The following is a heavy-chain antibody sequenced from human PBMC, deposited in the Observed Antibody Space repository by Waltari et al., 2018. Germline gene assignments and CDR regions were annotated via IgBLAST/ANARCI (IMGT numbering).Heavy chain of an antibody. CDR2: IFDPGTT. CDR1: GGSCSYYY. V-gene: IGHV4-59*01. Sequence: QVQLRESGPGLVKPSETLSLTCNVSGGSCSYYYWHWIRQPPGKGLEWIGYIFDPGTTNYTPALNSRVTISLDTSKSQFSLSLNSLTAADTAVYYCAREKRNDYGESFDYWGQGIPVTVSS. CDR3: AREKRNDYGESFDY. D-gene: IGHD4-17*01. J-gene: IGHJ4*02.